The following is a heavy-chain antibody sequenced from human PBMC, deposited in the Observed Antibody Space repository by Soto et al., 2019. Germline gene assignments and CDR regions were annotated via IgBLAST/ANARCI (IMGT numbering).Heavy chain of an antibody. J-gene: IGHJ3*02. CDR2: ISYDGSNK. Sequence: GGSLRLSCAASGFTFSSYAMHWVRQAPGKGLEWVAIISYDGSNKYYADSVKGRFTISRDNSKNTLYLQMNSLRAEDTAVYYCARGLYSSSWYAFDIWGQGTMVTVSS. CDR3: ARGLYSSSWYAFDI. CDR1: GFTFSSYA. D-gene: IGHD6-13*01. V-gene: IGHV3-30*04.